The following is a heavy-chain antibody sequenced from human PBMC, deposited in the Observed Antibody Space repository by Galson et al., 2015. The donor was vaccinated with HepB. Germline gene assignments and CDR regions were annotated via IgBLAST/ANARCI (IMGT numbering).Heavy chain of an antibody. V-gene: IGHV4-4*02. J-gene: IGHJ5*02. CDR2: IYHSGST. CDR3: ARVKLELLSRCNWFDP. CDR1: GGSISSSNW. Sequence: SETLSLTCAVSGGSISSSNWWSWVRQPPGKGLEWIGEIYHSGSTNYNPSLKSRVTISVDKSKNQFSLKLSSVTAADTAVYYCARVKLELLSRCNWFDPWGQGTLVTVSS. D-gene: IGHD1-7*01.